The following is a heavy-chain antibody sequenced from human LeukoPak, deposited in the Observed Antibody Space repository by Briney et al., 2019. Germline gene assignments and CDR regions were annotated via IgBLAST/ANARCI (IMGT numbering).Heavy chain of an antibody. V-gene: IGHV1-69*04. CDR2: IIPILGIA. CDR3: ARSILYCSSTSCPLSDG. D-gene: IGHD2-2*01. Sequence: SVQVPCKASGGTFNSYDVRRLRQAPGQGLEWMGRIIPILGIANYAQKFQGRVTITADKSTSTAYMELSSLRSEDTAVYYCARSILYCSSTSCPLSDGWGQRTLVTVSS. CDR1: GGTFNSYD. J-gene: IGHJ4*02.